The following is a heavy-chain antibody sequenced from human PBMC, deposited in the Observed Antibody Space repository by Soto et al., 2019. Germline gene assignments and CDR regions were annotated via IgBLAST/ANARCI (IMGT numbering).Heavy chain of an antibody. Sequence: SETLSLTCTVTGGAISGYYWTWIRQSHGEGLEWIGRIYSSGSTNYNPSLKSRVTISLDTSMNYFSLRLSSVTAADTAVYYCARGQRFSDWFDPWGQGTLVTVSS. V-gene: IGHV4-4*07. D-gene: IGHD3-3*01. CDR1: GGAISGYY. J-gene: IGHJ5*02. CDR3: ARGQRFSDWFDP. CDR2: IYSSGST.